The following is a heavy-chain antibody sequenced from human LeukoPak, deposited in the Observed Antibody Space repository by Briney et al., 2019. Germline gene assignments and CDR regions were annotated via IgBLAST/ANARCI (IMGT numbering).Heavy chain of an antibody. CDR1: DGSISSGNYY. J-gene: IGHJ4*02. CDR3: ARWSSGYYNYFDY. Sequence: PSYTLSLTCTVSDGSISSGNYYWSWIRQPAGKGLEWIGRMYTSGSTNYNPSLKSRVTISVDTSKNQFSLKLSSVTAADTAVYYCARWSSGYYNYFDYWGQGTLVTVSS. V-gene: IGHV4-61*02. CDR2: MYTSGST. D-gene: IGHD3-22*01.